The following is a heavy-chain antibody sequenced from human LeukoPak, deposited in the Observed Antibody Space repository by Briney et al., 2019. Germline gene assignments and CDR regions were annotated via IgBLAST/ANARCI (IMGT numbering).Heavy chain of an antibody. J-gene: IGHJ4*02. CDR3: ASFIDFDY. D-gene: IGHD2-15*01. CDR2: INPNSGGT. Sequence: ASVKVSCKASGYTFTGYYMHWVRQAPGQGLEWMGRINPNSGGTNYAQKFQGRVTMTRDTSTSTVYMELSSLRSEDTAVYYCASFIDFDYWGQGTLVTVSS. CDR1: GYTFTGYY. V-gene: IGHV1-2*06.